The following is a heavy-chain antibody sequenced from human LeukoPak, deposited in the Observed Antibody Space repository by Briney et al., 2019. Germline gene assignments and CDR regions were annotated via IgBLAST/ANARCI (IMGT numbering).Heavy chain of an antibody. V-gene: IGHV3-48*03. Sequence: GGSLRLSCAASGFSISSYEMNWVRQAPGKGLEWVSHISSSGSTIWYADSVKGRFTISRDDAKNSLYLQMNSLRAEDTAVYYCARVELAPYYYYMDVWGKGTTVTVSS. CDR2: ISSSGSTI. CDR1: GFSISSYE. J-gene: IGHJ6*03. D-gene: IGHD1-7*01. CDR3: ARVELAPYYYYMDV.